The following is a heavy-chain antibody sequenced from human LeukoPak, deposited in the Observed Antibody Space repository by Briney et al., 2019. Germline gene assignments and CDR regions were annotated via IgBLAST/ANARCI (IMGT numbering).Heavy chain of an antibody. CDR1: GGSISSYY. D-gene: IGHD2-15*01. CDR3: ARHPVLGYCSGGSCYPDYYFDY. V-gene: IGHV4-59*08. J-gene: IGHJ4*02. CDR2: IYYSGST. Sequence: SETLSLTCTVSGGSISSYYWSWIRQPPGKGLEWIGYIYYSGSTNYNPSLKSRVTISVDTSKNQFSLKLSSVTAADTAVYYCARHPVLGYCSGGSCYPDYYFDYWGQGTLVTVSS.